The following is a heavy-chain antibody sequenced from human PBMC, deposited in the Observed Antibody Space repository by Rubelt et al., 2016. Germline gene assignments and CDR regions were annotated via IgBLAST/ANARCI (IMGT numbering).Heavy chain of an antibody. V-gene: IGHV4-39*01. J-gene: IGHJ5*02. Sequence: QLQLQESGPGLVKPSETLSLTCTVSGGSISSSSCYWGRIRQPPGKGLEWLGNIYYSGNIYYNPSLKSRVTISVDTSKNQFSLKLSAVTAADTAVYYCARNGSPENNWFDPWGQGTLVTVSS. CDR1: GGSISSSSCY. CDR2: IYYSGNI. D-gene: IGHD3-10*01. CDR3: ARNGSPENNWFDP.